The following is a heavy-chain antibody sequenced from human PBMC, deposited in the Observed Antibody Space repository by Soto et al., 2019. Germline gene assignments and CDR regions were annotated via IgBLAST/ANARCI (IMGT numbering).Heavy chain of an antibody. D-gene: IGHD3-10*01. J-gene: IGHJ6*02. CDR2: INPSGGST. CDR1: GYTFTTYY. V-gene: IGHV1-46*03. Sequence: ASVKVSCKASGYTFTTYYMHWVRQAPGQGLEWMGIINPSGGSTSYAQKFQGRVTVTRDTSTSTVYMELSSLRSEDTAVYYCARGPMVRGVIGYFGMDVGGQGTTVTVSS. CDR3: ARGPMVRGVIGYFGMDV.